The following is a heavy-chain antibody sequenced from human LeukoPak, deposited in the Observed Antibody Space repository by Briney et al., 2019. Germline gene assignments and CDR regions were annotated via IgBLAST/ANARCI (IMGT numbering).Heavy chain of an antibody. CDR1: GGSISSYY. CDR2: INHSGST. Sequence: SETLSLTCTVSGGSISSYYWSWIRQPPGKGLEWIGEINHSGSTNYNPSLKSRVTISVDTSKNQFSLKLSSVTAADTAVYYCARGVEEQWLAWKVFDYWGQGTLVTVSS. D-gene: IGHD6-19*01. J-gene: IGHJ4*02. V-gene: IGHV4-34*01. CDR3: ARGVEEQWLAWKVFDY.